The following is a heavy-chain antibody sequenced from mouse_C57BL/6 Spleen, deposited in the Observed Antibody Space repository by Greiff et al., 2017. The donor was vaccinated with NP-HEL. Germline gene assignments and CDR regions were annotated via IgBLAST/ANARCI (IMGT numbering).Heavy chain of an antibody. CDR2: IRYDGSN. CDR1: GYSITSGYY. Sequence: EVQLVESGPGLVKPSQSLSLTCSVTGYSITSGYYWNWIRQFPGNKLEWMGYIRYDGSNNYNPSLKNRISITRDTSKNQFFLKLNSVTTEDTATYYCARDGYDGYFDYWGQGTTLTVSS. CDR3: ARDGYDGYFDY. J-gene: IGHJ2*01. V-gene: IGHV3-6*01. D-gene: IGHD2-2*01.